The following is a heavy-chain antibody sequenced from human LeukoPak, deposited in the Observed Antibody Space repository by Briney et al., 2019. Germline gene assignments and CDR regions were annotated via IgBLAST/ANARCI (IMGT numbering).Heavy chain of an antibody. Sequence: GESLKISCKGSGYSFTNYWIGWVRQMPGKGLEWMGIIYPGDSDTRYSPSFQGQVTISADKSISTAYLQWSSLKASDTAMYYCARHTRVTTLYYYYYGMDVWGQGTTVTVSS. V-gene: IGHV5-51*01. CDR2: IYPGDSDT. CDR1: GYSFTNYW. D-gene: IGHD4-17*01. CDR3: ARHTRVTTLYYYYYGMDV. J-gene: IGHJ6*02.